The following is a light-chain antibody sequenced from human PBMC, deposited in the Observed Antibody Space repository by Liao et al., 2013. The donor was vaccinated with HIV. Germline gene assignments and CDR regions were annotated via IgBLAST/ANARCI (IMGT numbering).Light chain of an antibody. Sequence: SYELTQPPSVSVSPGQTARITCSGDALSKQYAYWYQQKPGQAPVLVIYKNTERPSGIPERLSGSRSGTTVTLTISRVEAGDEADYYCHVWDSSSDQSVFGGGTKLTVL. V-gene: IGLV3-25*02. J-gene: IGLJ3*02. CDR1: ALSKQY. CDR2: KNT. CDR3: HVWDSSSDQSV.